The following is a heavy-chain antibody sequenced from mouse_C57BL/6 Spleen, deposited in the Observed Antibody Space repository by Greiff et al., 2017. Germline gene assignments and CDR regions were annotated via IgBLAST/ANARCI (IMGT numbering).Heavy chain of an antibody. D-gene: IGHD1-1*01. CDR2: IHPNIGST. CDR1: GYTFTSYW. V-gene: IGHV1-64*01. Sequence: VQLQQPGAELVKPGASVTLSCKASGYTFTSYWMNWVKQRPGQGLEWIGMIHPNIGSTNDNEKLKSKAPLTVDKSASTAYMQLSSLTSEDSAVYYCARGYYGSSYVGSSYWYFDVWGTGTTVTVSS. J-gene: IGHJ1*03. CDR3: ARGYYGSSYVGSSYWYFDV.